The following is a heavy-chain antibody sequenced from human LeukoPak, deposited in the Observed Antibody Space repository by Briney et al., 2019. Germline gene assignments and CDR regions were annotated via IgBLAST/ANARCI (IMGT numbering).Heavy chain of an antibody. CDR1: GYSFTNYW. CDR2: IYPGDSDT. J-gene: IGHJ4*02. Sequence: GESLKISCKGSGYSFTNYWIGLVRQMPVKVLECMVIIYPGDSDTRYSRSFQGQVTISADKSISTAYLQWSSLKASDTAMYYCARRDSGFEFFDYWGQGTLVTVSS. D-gene: IGHD5-12*01. CDR3: ARRDSGFEFFDY. V-gene: IGHV5-51*01.